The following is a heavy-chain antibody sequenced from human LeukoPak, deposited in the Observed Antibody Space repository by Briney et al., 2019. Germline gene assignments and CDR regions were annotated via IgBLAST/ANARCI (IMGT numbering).Heavy chain of an antibody. CDR3: ARDRGDYGIDY. D-gene: IGHD4-17*01. CDR1: GGSISSGGYY. V-gene: IGHV4-31*03. CDR2: IYYSGST. J-gene: IGHJ4*02. Sequence: SQTLSLTCTVSGGSISSGGYYWSWIRQHPGKGLEWIGYIYYSGSTYYNPSLKSRVSISVDTSKNQFSLKLSSVTAADTAVYYCARDRGDYGIDYWGQGTLVTVSS.